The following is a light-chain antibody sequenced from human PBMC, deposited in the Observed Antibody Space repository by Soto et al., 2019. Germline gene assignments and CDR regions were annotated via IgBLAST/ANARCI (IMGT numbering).Light chain of an antibody. CDR3: QQYNSYSRRT. CDR2: KAS. Sequence: DIQMTQSPSTLSASVGDRVTITCRASQSISSWLAWYQQKPGKAPKLLIYKASSLESGVPSRFSGSGSGTEFTLTISSLQPDDFATYYCQQYNSYSRRTLGQGTKVDIK. CDR1: QSISSW. V-gene: IGKV1-5*03. J-gene: IGKJ1*01.